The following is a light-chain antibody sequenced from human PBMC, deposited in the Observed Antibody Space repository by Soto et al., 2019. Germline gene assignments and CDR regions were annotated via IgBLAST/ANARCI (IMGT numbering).Light chain of an antibody. CDR1: QSISRW. CDR2: DAS. CDR3: QQRSNWP. V-gene: IGKV1-5*01. Sequence: DIQMPQSPSTLSASVGDRVTITCRASQSISRWLAWYQQTSGKAPMFLIYDASSLESGVPSRCSGSGSGTDFSLTISRLEPGDFAVYYRQQRSNWPFGGGTKVDIK. J-gene: IGKJ4*01.